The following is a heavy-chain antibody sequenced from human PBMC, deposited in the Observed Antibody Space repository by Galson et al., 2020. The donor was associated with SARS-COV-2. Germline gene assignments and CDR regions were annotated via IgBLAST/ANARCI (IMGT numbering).Heavy chain of an antibody. D-gene: IGHD3-16*01. CDR3: AREHGGFDF. CDR1: GDSVYSNSAA. Sequence: SQTLSLTCAISGDSVYSNSAAWNWIRRSPSRGLEWLGRTYYRSKWYNDYVVSVKSRITINPDTSKNQLSLHLSSVTPEDTAVYFCAREHGGFDFWGQGTLVTVSS. V-gene: IGHV6-1*01. CDR2: TYYRSKWYN. J-gene: IGHJ4*02.